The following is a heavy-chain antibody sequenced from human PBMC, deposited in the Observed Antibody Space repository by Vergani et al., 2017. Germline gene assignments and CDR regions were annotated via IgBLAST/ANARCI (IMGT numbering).Heavy chain of an antibody. CDR3: ARESLSYFADGWNDSFDYFDY. V-gene: IGHV3-7*01. D-gene: IGHD1-1*01. CDR2: INHDGSQK. Sequence: DVQLVQSGGGLVQPGGSLRLSCAASGFTFRKFWMSWVRLAPGKGLEWVSCINHDGSQKTYVDSVKGRFTISRDNAKNSQDLQLTSLRVEDTAIYYCARESLSYFADGWNDSFDYFDYWGQGTPVTVSS. CDR1: GFTFRKFW. J-gene: IGHJ4*02.